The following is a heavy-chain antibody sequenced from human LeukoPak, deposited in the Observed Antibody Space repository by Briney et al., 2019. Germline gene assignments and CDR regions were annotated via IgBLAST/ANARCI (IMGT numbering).Heavy chain of an antibody. J-gene: IGHJ4*02. CDR1: GYTFTSYA. CDR2: SNAGNGNT. CDR3: VRASGYSGYEYDY. Sequence: AASVKVSCKASGYTFTSYATHWVRQAPGQRLEWMGWSNAGNGNTKYSQEFQGRVTITRDTSASTAYMELSSLRSEDMAVYYCVRASGYSGYEYDYWGQGTLVTVSS. V-gene: IGHV1-3*02. D-gene: IGHD5-12*01.